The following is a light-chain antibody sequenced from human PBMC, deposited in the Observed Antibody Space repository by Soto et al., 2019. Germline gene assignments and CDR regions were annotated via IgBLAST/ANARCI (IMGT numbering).Light chain of an antibody. CDR3: QQRSNWPVT. CDR2: DAS. CDR1: QSVHSY. V-gene: IGKV3-11*01. J-gene: IGKJ4*01. Sequence: EIVLTQSTATLSLSPGDRATLFCRASQSVHSYLAWYRLKPGQAPRLLIYDASNRATGIPARFSGSGSGTDFILTISSLEPEDFAVYYSQQRSNWPVTFSGGTRVEIK.